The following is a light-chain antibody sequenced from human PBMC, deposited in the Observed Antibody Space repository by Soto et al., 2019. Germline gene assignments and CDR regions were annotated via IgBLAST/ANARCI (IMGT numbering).Light chain of an antibody. J-gene: IGLJ2*01. Sequence: QSALTQPASVSGSLGQSITLSCTGTSRDVGNYNYVSWYQHHTGRAPKLVIYDVNNRAAGISNRFSGSKSDNTASLIIFGLQAEDEADYYCSSYTSASNLIFGGGTKVTVL. V-gene: IGLV2-14*03. CDR1: SRDVGNYNY. CDR2: DVN. CDR3: SSYTSASNLI.